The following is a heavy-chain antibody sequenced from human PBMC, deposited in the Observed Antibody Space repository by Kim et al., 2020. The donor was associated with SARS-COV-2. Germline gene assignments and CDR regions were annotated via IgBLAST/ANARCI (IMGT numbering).Heavy chain of an antibody. CDR2: INHSGST. Sequence: SETLSLTCAVYGGSFSGYYWSWIRQPPGKGLEWIGEINHSGSTKYNPSLKSRVTISVDTSKNQFSLKLSSVTAADTAVYYCARCLSIAVAGTVPHAFDIWGQGTMVTVSS. J-gene: IGHJ3*02. D-gene: IGHD6-19*01. CDR3: ARCLSIAVAGTVPHAFDI. V-gene: IGHV4-34*01. CDR1: GGSFSGYY.